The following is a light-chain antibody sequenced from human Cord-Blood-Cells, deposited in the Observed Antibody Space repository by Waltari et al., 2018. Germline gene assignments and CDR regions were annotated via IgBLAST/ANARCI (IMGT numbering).Light chain of an antibody. CDR1: STDVGGYNY. J-gene: IGLJ3*02. CDR3: SSYTSSSTWV. Sequence: QSALTQPASVSGSPGQSLTTSCTGSSTDVGGYNYVSWYQQHPGKAPKLMIYDVSNRPSGVSNRFSGSKSGNTASLTISGLQAEDEADYYFSSYTSSSTWVFSGGTKLTVL. V-gene: IGLV2-14*03. CDR2: DVS.